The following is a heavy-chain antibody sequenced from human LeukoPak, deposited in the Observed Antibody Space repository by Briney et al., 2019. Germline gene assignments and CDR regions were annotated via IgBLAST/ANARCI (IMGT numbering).Heavy chain of an antibody. CDR1: GFTFSSYA. D-gene: IGHD6-13*01. CDR3: AKDIAAAGVRVSVSFYYMDV. Sequence: PGGSLRLSCVASGFTFSSYAMSWVRQAPGKGLEWVSALSASGTSTYYADSVKGRFTISRDNSKNTLYLQVNSLRAEDTAVYYCAKDIAAAGVRVSVSFYYMDVWGRGTTVTVSS. CDR2: LSASGTST. V-gene: IGHV3-23*01. J-gene: IGHJ6*03.